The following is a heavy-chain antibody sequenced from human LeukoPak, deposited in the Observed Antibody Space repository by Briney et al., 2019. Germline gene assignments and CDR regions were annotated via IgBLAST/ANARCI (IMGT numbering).Heavy chain of an antibody. CDR2: ISGSGGST. D-gene: IGHD5-12*01. Sequence: PGGSLRLSCAASGFTFSSYAMSWVRQAPGKGLEWVSAISGSGGSTYYADSAKGRFTISRDNSKNTLYLQMNSLRAEDTAVYYCANLEWLRLGDNWFDPWGQGTLVTVSS. CDR1: GFTFSSYA. V-gene: IGHV3-23*01. J-gene: IGHJ5*02. CDR3: ANLEWLRLGDNWFDP.